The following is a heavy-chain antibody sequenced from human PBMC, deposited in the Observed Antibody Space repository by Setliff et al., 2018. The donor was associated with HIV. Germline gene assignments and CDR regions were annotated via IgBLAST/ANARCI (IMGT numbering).Heavy chain of an antibody. CDR1: GGSISSHY. CDR3: SRGGGYSSSPSL. J-gene: IGHJ4*02. Sequence: PSETLSLTCTVSGGSISSHYWSWIRQPPGKGLEWIACIYYSGTTSYNPSLKSRVTISVDTSKNQFSLKLSSVTAADTALYYCSRGGGYSSSPSLWGQGTLVTVSS. CDR2: IYYSGTT. V-gene: IGHV4-59*11. D-gene: IGHD6-13*01.